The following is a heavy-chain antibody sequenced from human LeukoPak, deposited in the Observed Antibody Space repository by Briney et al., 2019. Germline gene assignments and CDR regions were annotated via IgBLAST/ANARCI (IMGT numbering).Heavy chain of an antibody. CDR3: AGGNYYYYYYIDV. CDR1: GGSTSSYY. Sequence: SETLSLTCTVSGGSTSSYYWNWIRQPPGKGLEWIGYIYTSESTNYTPSLKSRVTISVDTSKKQFSLNLSSVTAADTAVYYCAGGNYYYYYYIDVWGKGTTVTVSS. J-gene: IGHJ6*03. D-gene: IGHD1-1*01. V-gene: IGHV4-4*09. CDR2: IYTSEST.